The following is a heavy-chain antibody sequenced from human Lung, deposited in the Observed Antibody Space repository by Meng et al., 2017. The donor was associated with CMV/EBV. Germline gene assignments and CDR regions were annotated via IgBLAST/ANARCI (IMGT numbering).Heavy chain of an antibody. CDR3: ARDRGYSHGYAFDY. CDR1: GFTFSDYI. Sequence: SCAASGFTFSDYIMNWVRQAPGKGLEWVSSISSRSTYLSYTDSVKGRFTVSRDNARNSLYLQVNSLRAEDTAVYYCARDRGYSHGYAFDYWGQGALVTVSS. CDR2: ISSRSTYL. J-gene: IGHJ4*02. V-gene: IGHV3-21*01. D-gene: IGHD5-18*01.